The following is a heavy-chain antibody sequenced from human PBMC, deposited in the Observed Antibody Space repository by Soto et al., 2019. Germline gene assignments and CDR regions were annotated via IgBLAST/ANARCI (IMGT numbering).Heavy chain of an antibody. J-gene: IGHJ4*02. V-gene: IGHV3-30*18. Sequence: GGSLILSCAASGSTFNSHGMYLVRQAPEKGLEWVGVISYDGSNKKYADSVKGRFTISRDNFKTTLYLQMNSLRAEDTAVYYCAKDLSLGYYDSSGLANWGQGTLVTVSS. CDR2: ISYDGSNK. D-gene: IGHD3-22*01. CDR1: GSTFNSHG. CDR3: AKDLSLGYYDSSGLAN.